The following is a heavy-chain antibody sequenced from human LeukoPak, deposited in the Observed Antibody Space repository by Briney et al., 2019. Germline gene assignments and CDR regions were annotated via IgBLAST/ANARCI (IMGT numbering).Heavy chain of an antibody. D-gene: IGHD4-17*01. J-gene: IGHJ4*02. V-gene: IGHV4-59*08. CDR1: GGPISSYY. Sequence: SETLSLTCTVSGGPISSYYWRWLRPPPGKALEGIGYFYHHVATNYNPSLQSRVTISVDTSKNQFSLKLSSVTAADTAVYYCARHYHDYGDYYAGFDYWGQGTLVTVSS. CDR3: ARHYHDYGDYYAGFDY. CDR2: FYHHVAT.